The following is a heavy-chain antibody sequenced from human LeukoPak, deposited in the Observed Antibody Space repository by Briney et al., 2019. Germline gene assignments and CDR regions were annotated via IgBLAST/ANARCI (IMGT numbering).Heavy chain of an antibody. D-gene: IGHD3-16*01. V-gene: IGHV4-30-2*01. CDR1: GGSISSGGYS. Sequence: SQTLSLTWAVSGGSISSGGYSWSWIRQPPGKGLEWIGYIYHSGSTYYNPSLKSRVTISVDRSKNQFSLRLSSVTAADTAVYYCAREGPGGSYFDYWGQGTLVTVSS. CDR2: IYHSGST. CDR3: AREGPGGSYFDY. J-gene: IGHJ4*02.